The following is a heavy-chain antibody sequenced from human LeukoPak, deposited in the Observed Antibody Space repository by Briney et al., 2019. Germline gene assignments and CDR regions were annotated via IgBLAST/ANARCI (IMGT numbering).Heavy chain of an antibody. V-gene: IGHV1-18*01. CDR3: ARHGRFIVGATRVLDY. D-gene: IGHD1-26*01. Sequence: GASVKVSCKASGGTFSSYAISWVRQAPGQGLEWMGWISAYNGNTNYAQKLQGRVTMTTDTSTSTAYMGLRSLRSDDTAVYYCARHGRFIVGATRVLDYWGQGTLVTVSS. CDR1: GGTFSSYA. J-gene: IGHJ4*02. CDR2: ISAYNGNT.